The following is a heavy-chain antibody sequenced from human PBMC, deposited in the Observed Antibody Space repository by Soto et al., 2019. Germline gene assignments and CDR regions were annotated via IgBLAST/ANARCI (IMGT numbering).Heavy chain of an antibody. CDR2: INGDGSGT. J-gene: IGHJ4*02. V-gene: IGHV3-74*01. Sequence: EVQLVASGGGLVQPGGSLRLSCAASGFTFSGSWMHWVRQAPGKGLVWVSRINGDGSGTSYADFVKGRFTISRDDAKNTLFLQMNGLRAEDTAVYYCARGIFGSGTANDYRGQGTLVTVSS. CDR1: GFTFSGSW. CDR3: ARGIFGSGTANDY. D-gene: IGHD3-10*01.